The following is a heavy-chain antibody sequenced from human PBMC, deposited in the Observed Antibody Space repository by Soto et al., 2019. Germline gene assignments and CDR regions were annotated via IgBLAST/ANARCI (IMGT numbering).Heavy chain of an antibody. CDR1: GFSFSRYT. V-gene: IGHV5-51*01. D-gene: IGHD4-17*01. J-gene: IGHJ6*02. Sequence: GESQKISCVGSGFSFSRYTVCWVRQVPGKGLEWMGVNHPSDSDTIYSPSFQGQVTISADKSISTAYLQWSSLKASDTAMYYCTLSYGDSYYYYYGMDVWGQGTTVTVSS. CDR2: NHPSDSDT. CDR3: TLSYGDSYYYYYGMDV.